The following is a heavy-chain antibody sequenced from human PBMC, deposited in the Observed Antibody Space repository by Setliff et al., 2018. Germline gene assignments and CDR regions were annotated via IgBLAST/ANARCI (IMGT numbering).Heavy chain of an antibody. D-gene: IGHD3-16*01. CDR2: ISYDGSNK. CDR3: ANSRVTNFRGHLYLPRGLDV. CDR1: GFTFSSYA. V-gene: IGHV3-30-3*01. Sequence: GGSLRLSCAASGFTFSSYAMHWVRQAPGKGLEWVAVISYDGSNKYYADSVKGRFTISRDNSKNTLYLEMDGLRPEDTAVYYCANSRVTNFRGHLYLPRGLDVWGQGTTVTVSS. J-gene: IGHJ6*02.